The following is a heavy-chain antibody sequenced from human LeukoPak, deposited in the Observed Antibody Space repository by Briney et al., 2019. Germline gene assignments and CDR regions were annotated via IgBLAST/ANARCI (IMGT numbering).Heavy chain of an antibody. Sequence: GGSLRLSCAASGFTFSSYWMSWVRQAPGKGLEWVANIKQDGSEKYYVGSVRGRFTVSRDNSKNTLYLQMNSLRAEDTAVFYCAKEIYGDPTGGRFQHWGQGTLVTVSS. J-gene: IGHJ1*01. V-gene: IGHV3-7*03. CDR1: GFTFSSYW. CDR3: AKEIYGDPTGGRFQH. D-gene: IGHD4-17*01. CDR2: IKQDGSEK.